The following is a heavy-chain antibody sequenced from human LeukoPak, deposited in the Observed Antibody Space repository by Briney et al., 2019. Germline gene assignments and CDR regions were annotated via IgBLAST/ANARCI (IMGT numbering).Heavy chain of an antibody. CDR2: IYHSGST. CDR1: GYSISSGYY. CDR3: ARDPYCSSTSCYTPFDY. D-gene: IGHD2-2*02. Sequence: SETLSLTCTVSGYSISSGYYRGWIRQPPGKGLEWIGSIYHSGSTYCNPSLKSRVTISVDTSKNQFSLKLSSVTAADTAVYYCARDPYCSSTSCYTPFDYWGQGTLVTVSS. V-gene: IGHV4-38-2*02. J-gene: IGHJ4*02.